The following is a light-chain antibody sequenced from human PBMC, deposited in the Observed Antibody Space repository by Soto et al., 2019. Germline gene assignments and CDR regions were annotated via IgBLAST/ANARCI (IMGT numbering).Light chain of an antibody. CDR3: QSYDSSLSGWV. V-gene: IGLV1-40*01. Sequence: QSVLTQPPSVSGAPGQRVTLSCTGSSSNIGAGYDVHWYQQLPGTAPKLLICGNSNRPSGVPDRFSGSKSGTSASLAITGLQAEDEADYYCQSYDSSLSGWVFGGGTKLTVL. CDR2: GNS. CDR1: SSNIGAGYD. J-gene: IGLJ3*02.